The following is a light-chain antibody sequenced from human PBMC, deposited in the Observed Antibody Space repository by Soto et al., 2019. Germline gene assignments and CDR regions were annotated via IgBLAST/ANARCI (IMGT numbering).Light chain of an antibody. CDR1: QSVSNNY. CDR3: QHYVSSGT. Sequence: EIVLTQSPCTLSLSKGERATLSCRASQSVSNNYLSWYQQQPGQAPRLLIYGASNRATGIPDMFSGSWSGTFFTLTISMLEPEYFAVYYCQHYVSSGTFGQGTRLDIK. CDR2: GAS. J-gene: IGKJ5*01. V-gene: IGKV3-20*01.